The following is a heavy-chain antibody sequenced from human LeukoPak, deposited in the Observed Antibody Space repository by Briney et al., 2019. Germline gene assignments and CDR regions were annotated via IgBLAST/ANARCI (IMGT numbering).Heavy chain of an antibody. CDR2: ISGSGDRT. CDR3: AKDPNGDYIGAFDM. J-gene: IGHJ3*02. Sequence: GGSLRLSCAASGITASSYAMTWVRQAPGKGLEWVSSISGSGDRTMYADSVKGRFTISRGNFKNTLSLQMNSLRAEDTAVYHCAKDPNGDYIGAFDMWGQGTMVTVSS. D-gene: IGHD4-17*01. V-gene: IGHV3-23*01. CDR1: GITASSYA.